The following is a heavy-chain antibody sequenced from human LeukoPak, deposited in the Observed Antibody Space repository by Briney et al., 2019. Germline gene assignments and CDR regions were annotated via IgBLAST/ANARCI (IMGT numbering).Heavy chain of an antibody. D-gene: IGHD6-13*01. Sequence: GGSLRLSCAASEFTFGDYAMHWVRQAPGKGLEWVSGISWNSGSIGYADSVKGRFTISRDNAKNSLYLQMNSLRAEDTALYYCAKGRGYSSSWLTYFDYWGQGTLVTVSS. CDR3: AKGRGYSSSWLTYFDY. CDR1: EFTFGDYA. V-gene: IGHV3-9*01. J-gene: IGHJ4*02. CDR2: ISWNSGSI.